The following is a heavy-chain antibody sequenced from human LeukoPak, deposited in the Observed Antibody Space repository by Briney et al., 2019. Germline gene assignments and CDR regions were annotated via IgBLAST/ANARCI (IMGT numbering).Heavy chain of an antibody. CDR3: AKSDCGSDGCKLLNY. D-gene: IGHD2-21*01. J-gene: IGHJ4*02. CDR2: IIPILGIA. Sequence: GASVKVSCKASGGTFSSYAISWVRQAPGQGLEWMGRIIPILGIANYAQKFQGRVTITADKSTSTAYMELSSLRAEDTALYYCAKSDCGSDGCKLLNYWGQGTLVTVSS. CDR1: GGTFSSYA. V-gene: IGHV1-69*04.